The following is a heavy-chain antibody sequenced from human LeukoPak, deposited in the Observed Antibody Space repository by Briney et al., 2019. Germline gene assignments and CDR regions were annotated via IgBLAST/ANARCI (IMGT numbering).Heavy chain of an antibody. CDR2: INHSGST. CDR1: GGSFSGYY. V-gene: IGHV4-34*09. CDR3: ARAGNYDFWSGYYQTFDY. Sequence: SETLSLTCAVYGGSFSGYYWSWIRQPPGKGLEWIGEINHSGSTYYNPSLKSRVTISVDTSKNQFSLKLSSVTAADTAVYYCARAGNYDFWSGYYQTFDYWGQGTLVTVSS. D-gene: IGHD3-3*01. J-gene: IGHJ4*02.